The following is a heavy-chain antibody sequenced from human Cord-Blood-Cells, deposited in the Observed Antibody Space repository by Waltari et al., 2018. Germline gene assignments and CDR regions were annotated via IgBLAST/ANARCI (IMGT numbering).Heavy chain of an antibody. CDR3: AKVWGSGSYYNPFDY. CDR1: GFTFSSYA. D-gene: IGHD3-10*01. CDR2: ISGSGGST. Sequence: EVQLLESGGGLVQPGGSLRLSCAASGFTFSSYAISLVRQAPGEGLEWVSAISGSGGSTYYADSVKGRFTISRDNSKNTLYLQMNSLRAEDTAVYYCAKVWGSGSYYNPFDYWGQGTLVTVSS. J-gene: IGHJ4*02. V-gene: IGHV3-23*01.